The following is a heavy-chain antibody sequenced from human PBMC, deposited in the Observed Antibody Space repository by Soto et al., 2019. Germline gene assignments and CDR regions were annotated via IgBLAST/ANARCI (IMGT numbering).Heavy chain of an antibody. CDR2: IIPILGIA. J-gene: IGHJ5*02. CDR1: GGTFSSYT. Sequence: QVQLVQSGAEVKKPGSSVKVSCKASGGTFSSYTISWVRQAPGQGLEWMGRIIPILGIANYAQKFQGRVTITADKSTSTAYMELSSLRSEDTAVYSCARDLAMVRSLSGRPPPWFDPWGQGTLVTVSS. CDR3: ARDLAMVRSLSGRPPPWFDP. V-gene: IGHV1-69*08. D-gene: IGHD3-10*01.